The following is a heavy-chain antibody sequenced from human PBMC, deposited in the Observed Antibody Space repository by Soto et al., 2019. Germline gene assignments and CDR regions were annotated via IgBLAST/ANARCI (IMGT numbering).Heavy chain of an antibody. Sequence: GASVKVSCKVSGYTLTELSMHWVRQAPGKGLEWMGGFDPEDGETIYAQKFQGRVTMTEDTSTDTAYMELSSLRSEDTAVYYCATNGGWRGEYWFDPWGQGTLVTVSS. J-gene: IGHJ5*02. CDR3: ATNGGWRGEYWFDP. D-gene: IGHD3-16*01. CDR1: GYTLTELS. CDR2: FDPEDGET. V-gene: IGHV1-24*01.